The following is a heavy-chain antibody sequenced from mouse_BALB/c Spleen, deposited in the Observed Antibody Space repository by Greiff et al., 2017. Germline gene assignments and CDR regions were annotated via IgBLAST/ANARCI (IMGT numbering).Heavy chain of an antibody. CDR2: INPSSGYT. Sequence: VQLVESGAELARPGASVKMSCKASGYTFTSYTMHWVKQRPGQGLEWIGYINPSSGYTNYNQKFKDKATLTADKSSSTAYMQLSSLTSEDSAVYYCARWGAGRFDYWGQGTTLTVSS. CDR3: ARWGAGRFDY. CDR1: GYTFTSYT. V-gene: IGHV1-4*01. J-gene: IGHJ2*01.